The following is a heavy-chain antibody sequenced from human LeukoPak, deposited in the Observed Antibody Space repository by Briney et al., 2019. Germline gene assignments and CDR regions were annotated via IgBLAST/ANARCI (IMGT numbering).Heavy chain of an antibody. CDR3: AKAPGWPAGRSGSLLY. Sequence: PSETLSLTCAVYGGSFSGDYWIWIRQTPEKGLEWIGEINHSGITNYNPSFKSRVAISVDTSKNQFSLKLSSVTAAVTAIYYCAKAPGWPAGRSGSLLYWGQGTLVTVSS. CDR1: GGSFSGDY. D-gene: IGHD1-26*01. J-gene: IGHJ4*02. CDR2: INHSGIT. V-gene: IGHV4-34*01.